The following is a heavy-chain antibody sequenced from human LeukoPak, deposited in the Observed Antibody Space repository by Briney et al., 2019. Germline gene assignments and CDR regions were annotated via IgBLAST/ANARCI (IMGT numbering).Heavy chain of an antibody. CDR1: GGSFSGYY. V-gene: IGHV4-34*01. CDR2: INRSGTT. J-gene: IGHJ4*02. CDR3: ARQGELEVFDY. Sequence: SETLSLTCAVYGGSFSGYYWSWIRQPPGKGLEWIGEINRSGTTNYNPSLKSRVTMSVDTSKNQFSLKLSSMTAADTAVYYCARQGELEVFDYWGQGILVTVSS. D-gene: IGHD1-1*01.